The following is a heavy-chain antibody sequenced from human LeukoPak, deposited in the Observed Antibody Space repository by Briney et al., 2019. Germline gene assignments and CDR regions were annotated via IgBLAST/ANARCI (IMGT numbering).Heavy chain of an antibody. CDR1: GGSFSGYY. CDR2: IYYSGTT. CDR3: ARHIPGNPYFDY. J-gene: IGHJ4*02. Sequence: SETLSLTCAVYGGSFSGYYWSWIRQPPGKGLEWIGYIYYSGTTNYNPPLKSRVTISVETSKNQFSRKLRSVTAADTAVYYCARHIPGNPYFDYWGQGTLVTVSS. D-gene: IGHD2/OR15-2a*01. V-gene: IGHV4-59*08.